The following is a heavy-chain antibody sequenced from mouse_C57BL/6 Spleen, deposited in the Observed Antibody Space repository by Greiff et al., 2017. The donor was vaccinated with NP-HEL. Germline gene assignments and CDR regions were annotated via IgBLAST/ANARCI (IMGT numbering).Heavy chain of an antibody. CDR2: ISSGGSYT. CDR1: GFTFSSYG. D-gene: IGHD2-4*01. Sequence: EVQLVESGGDLVKPGGSLKLSCAASGFTFSSYGMSWVRQTPDKRLEWVATISSGGSYTYYPDSVKGRFTISRDNAKNTLYLQMSRLKSEDTAMYYCARQDYDDAMDYWGQGTSVTVSS. V-gene: IGHV5-6*01. CDR3: ARQDYDDAMDY. J-gene: IGHJ4*01.